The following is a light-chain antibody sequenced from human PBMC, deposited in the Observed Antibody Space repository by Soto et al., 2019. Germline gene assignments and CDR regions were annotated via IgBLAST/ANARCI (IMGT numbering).Light chain of an antibody. CDR1: QSVSSSY. Sequence: EIVLTQSPGTLSLSPGERATLSCRASQSVSSSYLAWYQQKPGQAPRLLIYGASGRATGIPDRFSCSGSGTDFTLTISRLEPEDFAVYYCQQYGSSPGYTFGQGTKLEIK. CDR3: QQYGSSPGYT. CDR2: GAS. J-gene: IGKJ2*01. V-gene: IGKV3-20*01.